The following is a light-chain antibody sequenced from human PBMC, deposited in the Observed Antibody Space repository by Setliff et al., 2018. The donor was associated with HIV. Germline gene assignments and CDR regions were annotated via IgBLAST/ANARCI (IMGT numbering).Light chain of an antibody. CDR2: DVS. Sequence: QSVLTQPASVSGSPGQSITISCTGTSNDVGGYNYVAWYQEHPGKAPKLMIYDVSNRHSGVSNRFSGSKSGSTASLTISGLLAEDEPDYYCSSYTGSGTCVVGGGTKGTVL. CDR1: SNDVGGYNY. V-gene: IGLV2-14*03. J-gene: IGLJ1*01. CDR3: SSYTGSGTCV.